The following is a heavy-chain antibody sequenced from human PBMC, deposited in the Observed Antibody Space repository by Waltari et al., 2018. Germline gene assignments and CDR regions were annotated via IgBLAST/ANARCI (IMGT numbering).Heavy chain of an antibody. CDR2: ISSSRSYI. Sequence: VQLVESGGGLVKPGGSVGLSCAASGFTFSSYCMNWVRQAQGKGLEVVTSISSSRSYIYYADSVNGRFTLYRDNAKNSLYLQMNSLRAEDTAVYYCAGGEYCSGRSCAFDYWGQGTLVTVSS. CDR3: AGGEYCSGRSCAFDY. D-gene: IGHD2-15*01. V-gene: IGHV3-21*01. J-gene: IGHJ4*02. CDR1: GFTFSSYC.